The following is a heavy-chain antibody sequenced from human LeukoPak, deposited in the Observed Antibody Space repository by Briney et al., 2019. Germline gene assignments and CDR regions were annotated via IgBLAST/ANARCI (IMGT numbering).Heavy chain of an antibody. CDR1: GASIKTYY. CDR3: ARHWGYDTSGYHDSWFDP. V-gene: IGHV4-59*08. CDR2: IYYSGGS. Sequence: SETLSLTCTVPGASIKTYYWSWIRQPPGKGLEWIGYIYYSGGSNYNPSLNSRVSMSLDTSNNRLSLRLSFVTAADTAVYYCARHWGYDTSGYHDSWFDPWGQGTLVTVSS. J-gene: IGHJ5*02. D-gene: IGHD3-22*01.